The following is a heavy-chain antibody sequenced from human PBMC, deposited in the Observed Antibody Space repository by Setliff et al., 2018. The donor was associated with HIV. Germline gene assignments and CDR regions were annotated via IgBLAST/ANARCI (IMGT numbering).Heavy chain of an antibody. V-gene: IGHV3-30-3*01. Sequence: PGGALRLSCAATGFTFSSYVLHWVRLAPGKGLEWVAVMSTGGGIKICADSVKGRFTISRDNSRNTLFLQMNNLRPEDTATYYCVRDPIEGSPDYFDYWGQGALVTVSS. CDR1: GFTFSSYV. J-gene: IGHJ4*02. CDR3: VRDPIEGSPDYFDY. D-gene: IGHD1-26*01. CDR2: MSTGGGIK.